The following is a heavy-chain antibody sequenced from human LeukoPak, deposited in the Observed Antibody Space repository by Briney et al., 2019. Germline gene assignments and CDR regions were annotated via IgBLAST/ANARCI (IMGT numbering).Heavy chain of an antibody. V-gene: IGHV3-21*01. CDR3: ARDYYDSSGQHYFDY. D-gene: IGHD3-22*01. CDR2: ISSSSSYI. Sequence: GGSLRLSCAASGFTFSSYSMNWVRQAPGKGLEWVPSISSSSSYIYYADSVKGRFTISRDNTKNSLYLQMNSLRAEDTAVYYCARDYYDSSGQHYFDYWGQGTLVTVSS. J-gene: IGHJ4*02. CDR1: GFTFSSYS.